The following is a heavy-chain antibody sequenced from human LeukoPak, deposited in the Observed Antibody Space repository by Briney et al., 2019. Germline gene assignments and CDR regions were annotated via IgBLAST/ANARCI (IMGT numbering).Heavy chain of an antibody. Sequence: ASVKVSCKTSGGAFSNYAISWVRLAPGQGLEWMGGIIPIFGTATYAQKFRARVTISADESTSTVYMELSSLRSEDTAVYYCAREPPVPNRYYHYMDVWGKGTTVAVSS. V-gene: IGHV1-69*13. D-gene: IGHD1-14*01. CDR2: IIPIFGTA. CDR1: GGAFSNYA. CDR3: AREPPVPNRYYHYMDV. J-gene: IGHJ6*03.